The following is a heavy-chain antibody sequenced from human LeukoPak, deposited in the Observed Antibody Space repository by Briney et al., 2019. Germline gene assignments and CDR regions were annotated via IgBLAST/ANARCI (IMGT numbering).Heavy chain of an antibody. V-gene: IGHV4-39*01. CDR1: GGSIGSSSYY. Sequence: SETLSLTCTVSGGSIGSSSYYWGWIRQPPGKGLEWIGSIYYSGSTYYNPSLKSRVTISVDTSKNQFSLKLSSVTAADTAVYYCARHGYCSSTSCNWFDPWGQGTLVTVSS. J-gene: IGHJ5*02. D-gene: IGHD2-2*01. CDR3: ARHGYCSSTSCNWFDP. CDR2: IYYSGST.